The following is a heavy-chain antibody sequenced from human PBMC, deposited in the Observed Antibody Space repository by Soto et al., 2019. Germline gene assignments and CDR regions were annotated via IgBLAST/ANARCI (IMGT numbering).Heavy chain of an antibody. CDR1: GGTFSSYT. D-gene: IGHD2-21*01. J-gene: IGHJ4*02. CDR2: IIPILGIA. Sequence: ASVKVSCKASGGTFSSYTISWVRQAPGQGLEWMGRIIPILGIANYAQKFQGRVTITADKSTSTAYMELSSLRSEDTAVYYCVRILTPYSPSRSPFDYWGQGTLVTVSS. CDR3: VRILTPYSPSRSPFDY. V-gene: IGHV1-69*02.